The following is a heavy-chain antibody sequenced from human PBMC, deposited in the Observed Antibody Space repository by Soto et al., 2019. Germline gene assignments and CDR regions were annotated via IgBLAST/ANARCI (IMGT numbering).Heavy chain of an antibody. V-gene: IGHV1-69*13. CDR2: IIPIFGTA. D-gene: IGHD6-6*01. CDR3: ARDFGAARPGYDY. Sequence: SVKVSCKASGGTFSSYAISWVRQAPGQGLEWMGGIIPIFGTANYAQRFQGRVTITADESTSTAYMELSSLRSEDTAVYYCARDFGAARPGYDYWGQGTLVTVSS. J-gene: IGHJ4*02. CDR1: GGTFSSYA.